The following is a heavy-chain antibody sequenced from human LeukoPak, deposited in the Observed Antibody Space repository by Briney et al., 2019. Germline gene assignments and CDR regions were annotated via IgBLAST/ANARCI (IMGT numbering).Heavy chain of an antibody. CDR3: ARVYKITNGIFADY. CDR1: GVTFSSYW. V-gene: IGHV3-74*01. Sequence: GGSLRLSCAAPGVTFSSYWMHWVRQAPGKGLVWVSRINSDGSSTTYADSVKGRFTISRDNAKNTLYLQMNSLRTEDTAVYYCARVYKITNGIFADYWGQGTLVTVSS. D-gene: IGHD2-8*01. J-gene: IGHJ4*02. CDR2: INSDGSST.